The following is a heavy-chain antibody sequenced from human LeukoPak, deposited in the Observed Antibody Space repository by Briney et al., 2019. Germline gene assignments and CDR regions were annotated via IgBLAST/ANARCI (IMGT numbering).Heavy chain of an antibody. J-gene: IGHJ4*02. Sequence: PGGSLRLSCAASGFTFSTFRMAWVRQTPGKGLEWVATITEDGSETYYVDSVRGRFTISRDSAKNALYLQMNSLRAEDTAVYYCARFHRGWYFDYWGQGTLVTVSS. D-gene: IGHD2-15*01. CDR2: ITEDGSET. CDR1: GFTFSTFR. CDR3: ARFHRGWYFDY. V-gene: IGHV3-7*05.